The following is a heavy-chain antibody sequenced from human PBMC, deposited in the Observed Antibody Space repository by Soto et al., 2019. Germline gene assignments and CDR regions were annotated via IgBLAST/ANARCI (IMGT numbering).Heavy chain of an antibody. CDR2: INHSGSI. J-gene: IGHJ4*02. V-gene: IGHV4-4*02. CDR1: GDSVSSSHW. CDR3: ARGEVTTGVF. D-gene: IGHD4-17*01. Sequence: TSETLSLTCAVSGDSVSSSHWWSWVRQPPGKGLEWIGEINHSGSITYAPSLKSRVTMSVDTSKNQFSLRLNSVTAADTAVYYCARGEVTTGVFWGQGTQVTVSS.